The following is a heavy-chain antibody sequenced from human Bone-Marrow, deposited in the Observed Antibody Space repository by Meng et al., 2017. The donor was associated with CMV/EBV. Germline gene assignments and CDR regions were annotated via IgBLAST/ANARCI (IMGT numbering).Heavy chain of an antibody. CDR2: IIPIFGTA. J-gene: IGHJ5*02. Sequence: SVKVSCKASGGTFSSYAISWVRQAPGQGLEWMGGIIPIFGTANYAQKFQGRVTITTDESTSTAYMELSSLRSEDTAVYYCARGGEVPAAMTPLDPWGQGTLVTVSS. V-gene: IGHV1-69*05. D-gene: IGHD2-2*01. CDR3: ARGGEVPAAMTPLDP. CDR1: GGTFSSYA.